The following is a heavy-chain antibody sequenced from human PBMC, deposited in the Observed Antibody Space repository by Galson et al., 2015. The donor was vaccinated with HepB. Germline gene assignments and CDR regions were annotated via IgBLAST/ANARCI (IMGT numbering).Heavy chain of an antibody. CDR3: ARDTYDFWSGYYRGSGYYYYGMDV. J-gene: IGHJ6*02. CDR1: GGSFSGYY. CDR2: INHSGST. V-gene: IGHV4-34*01. D-gene: IGHD3-3*01. Sequence: ETLSLTCAVYGGSFSGYYWSWIRQPPGKGLEWIGEINHSGSTNYNPSLKSRVTISVDTSKNQFSLKLSSVTAADTAVYYCARDTYDFWSGYYRGSGYYYYGMDVWGQGTTVTVSS.